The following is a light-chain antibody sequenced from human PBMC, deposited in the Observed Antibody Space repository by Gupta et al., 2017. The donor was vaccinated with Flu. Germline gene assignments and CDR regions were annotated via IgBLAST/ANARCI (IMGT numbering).Light chain of an antibody. Sequence: PVTHGEPAYSSCKSSQSLGHSNGKNYLDWDGQKPGQSPQLLIYVGSKRDSGVTDRFSGSGEGKDFTLKSSRGEEEDGGVYYCMQDLQIETFGQGTKLEIK. CDR3: MQDLQIET. J-gene: IGKJ2*01. V-gene: IGKV2-28*01. CDR2: VGS. CDR1: QSLGHSNGKNY.